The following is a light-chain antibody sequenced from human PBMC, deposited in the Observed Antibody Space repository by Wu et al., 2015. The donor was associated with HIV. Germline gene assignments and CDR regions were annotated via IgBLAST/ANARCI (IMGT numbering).Light chain of an antibody. Sequence: DIQMTQSPSSLSASVGDRVTITCRASQSISSYLSWCQQKPGKAPNLLIYAASTLQGGVPSRFSGSRSGTNFTLTISSLQPEDFATYYCQQSYSIPWTFGQGTKVDIK. J-gene: IGKJ1*01. CDR2: AAS. CDR3: QQSYSIPWT. CDR1: QSISSY. V-gene: IGKV1-39*01.